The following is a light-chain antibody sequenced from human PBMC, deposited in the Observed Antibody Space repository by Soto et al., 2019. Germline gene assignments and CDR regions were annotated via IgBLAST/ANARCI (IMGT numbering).Light chain of an antibody. CDR1: QSVSSSY. CDR3: QQYGSSLPWT. CDR2: GAS. J-gene: IGKJ1*01. Sequence: EIVLTQSPGTLSLSPGERATLSCRASQSVSSSYLAWYQQKPGQAPRLLIYGASSRATGIPDRFSGSGSGPDFPLPISRLEPEDFAVYYCQQYGSSLPWTFGQGTKVEIK. V-gene: IGKV3-20*01.